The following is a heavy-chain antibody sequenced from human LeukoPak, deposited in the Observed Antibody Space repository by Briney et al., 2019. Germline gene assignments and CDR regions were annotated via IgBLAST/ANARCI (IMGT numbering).Heavy chain of an antibody. CDR3: ARANQYSSGWYSASVYYYGMDV. CDR2: TYYRSKWYN. Sequence: SQTLTLTCAISGDSVSSNSAAWNWIRQSPSGGLEWLGRTYYRSKWYNDYAVSVKSRITINPDTSKNQLSLQLNSVTPEDTAVYYCARANQYSSGWYSASVYYYGMDVWGQGTTVTVSS. CDR1: GDSVSSNSAA. V-gene: IGHV6-1*01. J-gene: IGHJ6*02. D-gene: IGHD6-19*01.